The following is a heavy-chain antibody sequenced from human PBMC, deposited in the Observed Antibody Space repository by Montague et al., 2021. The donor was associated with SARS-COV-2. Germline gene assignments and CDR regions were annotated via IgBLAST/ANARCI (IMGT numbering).Heavy chain of an antibody. J-gene: IGHJ4*02. D-gene: IGHD3-10*01. V-gene: IGHV4-4*07. CDR1: GDSITNHY. CDR2: MHFTGKT. Sequence: SETLSLTCSISGDSITNHYWSWIRQPAGKGLGWIGRMHFTGKTNFSPFFSSRLTMSADTSKNQFSLKLTSVTAAGTAIYFCARDRFDFGAGRQGTIDFWGQGTLVTVSS. CDR3: ARDRFDFGAGRQGTIDF.